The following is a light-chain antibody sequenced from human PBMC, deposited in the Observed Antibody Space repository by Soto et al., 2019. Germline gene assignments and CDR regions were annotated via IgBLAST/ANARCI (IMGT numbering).Light chain of an antibody. V-gene: IGKV3-20*01. Sequence: RQSPATLSVSPGECAPLSCRASQGIGDSLAWYQHKPGQAPRLLIYGASNRATGIPDRFSGSGSGTDFTPTISRLEPEDFAVYYCQQYGSSGTFGQGTKVDI. CDR2: GAS. CDR1: QGIGDS. J-gene: IGKJ1*01. CDR3: QQYGSSGT.